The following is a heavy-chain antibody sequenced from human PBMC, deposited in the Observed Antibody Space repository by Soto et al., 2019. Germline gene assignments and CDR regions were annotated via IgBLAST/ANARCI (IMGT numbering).Heavy chain of an antibody. V-gene: IGHV1-46*01. CDR1: GYGFTSHY. D-gene: IGHD2-15*01. CDR3: ARDPGYSSGRDRYYTLLDY. CDR2: INPSGGST. J-gene: IGHJ4*02. Sequence: XSVKVSCKAAGYGFTSHYMHWVRQDPGQGLQWMGIINPSGGSTSYAQKFQGRVTMTREMSTSTFYMELSSLRSEDTAVYYCARDPGYSSGRDRYYTLLDYWGQGTPVTVSS.